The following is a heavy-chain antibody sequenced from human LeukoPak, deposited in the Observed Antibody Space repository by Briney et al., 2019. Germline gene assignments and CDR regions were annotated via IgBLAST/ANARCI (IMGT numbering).Heavy chain of an antibody. CDR3: AHASSAGRGDWFDP. CDR1: GGTFSSYA. V-gene: IGHV1-69*13. CDR2: FIPIFGTA. Sequence: ASVKVSCKASGGTFSSYAISWVRQAPGQGLEWMGGFIPIFGTANYAQKFQGRVTITADESTRTAYMELSSLRSEDTAVYYCAHASSAGRGDWFDPWGQGTLVTVSS. J-gene: IGHJ5*02. D-gene: IGHD3-10*01.